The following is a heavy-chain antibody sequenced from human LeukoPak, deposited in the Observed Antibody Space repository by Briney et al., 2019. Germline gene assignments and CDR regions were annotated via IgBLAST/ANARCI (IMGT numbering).Heavy chain of an antibody. CDR1: GFTFSGSA. CDR2: IRSKANSYAT. D-gene: IGHD2-15*01. V-gene: IGHV3-73*01. CDR3: TRHVSCSGGSCYSDNDY. J-gene: IGHJ4*02. Sequence: GGSLRLSCAASGFTFSGSAMHWVRQASGKGLDWVGRIRSKANSYATAYAASVKGRFTISRDDSKITAYLQMNSLKTEDTAVYYCTRHVSCSGGSCYSDNDYWGQGTLVTVSS.